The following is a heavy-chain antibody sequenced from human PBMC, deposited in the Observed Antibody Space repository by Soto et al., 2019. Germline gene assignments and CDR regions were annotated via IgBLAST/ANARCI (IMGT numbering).Heavy chain of an antibody. CDR3: ARVGVWGNIAAPLGAFDI. CDR2: IYYSGST. D-gene: IGHD6-6*01. CDR1: GGSISSYY. V-gene: IGHV4-59*01. Sequence: PSETLSLTCTVSGGSISSYYWSWIRQPPGEGLEWIGYIYYSGSTNYNPSLKSRVTISVDTSKNQFSLKLSSVTAADTAVYYCARVGVWGNIAAPLGAFDIWGQGTMVTVSS. J-gene: IGHJ3*02.